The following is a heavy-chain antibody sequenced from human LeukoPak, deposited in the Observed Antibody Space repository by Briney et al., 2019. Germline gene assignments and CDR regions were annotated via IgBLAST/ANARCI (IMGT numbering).Heavy chain of an antibody. Sequence: GGSLRLSCAASGFTFSSYAMSWVRQPPGKGLDWVSIISASGGSTYYADSVKGRFTISRDKSRKYLQMNSLRGDDKAIYYCAKDVRVGEYYGSGSYFDYWGQGTLVTVSS. V-gene: IGHV3-23*01. CDR1: GFTFSSYA. CDR2: ISASGGST. J-gene: IGHJ4*02. D-gene: IGHD3-10*01. CDR3: AKDVRVGEYYGSGSYFDY.